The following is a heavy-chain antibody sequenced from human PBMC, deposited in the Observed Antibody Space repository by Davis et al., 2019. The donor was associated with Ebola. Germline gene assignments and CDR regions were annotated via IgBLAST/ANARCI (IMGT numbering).Heavy chain of an antibody. CDR3: AKDDYGSGSPFDY. V-gene: IGHV3-30*02. J-gene: IGHJ4*02. CDR2: IWDDGSNK. D-gene: IGHD3-10*01. CDR1: GFTLSGYD. Sequence: GESLKISCAASGFTLSGYDMNWVRQAPGKGLQWVAVIWDDGSNKYYADPVKGRFTISRDNSKNTLYLQMNSLRAEDTAVYYCAKDDYGSGSPFDYWGQGTLVTVSS.